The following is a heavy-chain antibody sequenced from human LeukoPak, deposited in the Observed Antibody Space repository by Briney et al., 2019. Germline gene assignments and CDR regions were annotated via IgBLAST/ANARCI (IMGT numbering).Heavy chain of an antibody. V-gene: IGHV3-48*02. CDR3: ARDQFGVVIIFYYGMDV. Sequence: GRSLRLSCAASGFTFSSYSMNWVRQAPGKGLEWVSYVSSSSSTIYYADSVKGRFTISRDNAKNSLYLQMNSLRDEDTAVYYCARDQFGVVIIFYYGMDVWGQGTTVTVSS. D-gene: IGHD3-3*01. CDR2: VSSSSSTI. CDR1: GFTFSSYS. J-gene: IGHJ6*02.